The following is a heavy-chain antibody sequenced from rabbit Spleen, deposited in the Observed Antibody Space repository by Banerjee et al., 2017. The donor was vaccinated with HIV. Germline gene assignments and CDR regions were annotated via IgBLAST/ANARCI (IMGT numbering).Heavy chain of an antibody. J-gene: IGHJ4*01. CDR1: GFSFSSSYD. CDR2: IYTGNGKT. Sequence: QQLEESGGGLVKPGASLTLTCTASGFSFSSSYDMCWVRQAPGKGLEWIGCIYTGNGKTYYASWAQGRFTISKSSSTTVTLQMTSLTAADTATYFCARDAGSYDYIDVYFNLWGQGTLVTVS. CDR3: ARDAGSYDYIDVYFNL. D-gene: IGHD8-1*01. V-gene: IGHV1S40*01.